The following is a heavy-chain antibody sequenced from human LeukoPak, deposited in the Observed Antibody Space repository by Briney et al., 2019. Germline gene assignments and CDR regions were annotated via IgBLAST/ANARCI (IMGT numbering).Heavy chain of an antibody. CDR2: ISGSGGST. J-gene: IGHJ3*02. D-gene: IGHD6-19*01. CDR3: AKDSLQWLDNPPLAFDI. V-gene: IGHV3-23*01. CDR1: GFTFSSYA. Sequence: GGSLRLSCAASGFTFSSYAMSWVRQAPGKGLEWVSAISGSGGSTYYADSVKGRFTIFRDNSKNTLYLQMNSLRAEDTAVYYCAKDSLQWLDNPPLAFDIWGQGTMVTVSS.